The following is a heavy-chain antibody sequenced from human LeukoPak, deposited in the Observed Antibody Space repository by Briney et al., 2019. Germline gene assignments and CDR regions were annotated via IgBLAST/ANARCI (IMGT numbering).Heavy chain of an antibody. Sequence: ASVKVSCKASGYTFTGYYMHWVRQAPGQGLEWMGWINPNSGGTNCAQKFQGRVTMTRDTSISTAYMELSRLRSDDTAVYYCARGLSSSWTLTYYFDYWGQGTLVTVSS. CDR2: INPNSGGT. D-gene: IGHD6-13*01. J-gene: IGHJ4*02. V-gene: IGHV1-2*02. CDR3: ARGLSSSWTLTYYFDY. CDR1: GYTFTGYY.